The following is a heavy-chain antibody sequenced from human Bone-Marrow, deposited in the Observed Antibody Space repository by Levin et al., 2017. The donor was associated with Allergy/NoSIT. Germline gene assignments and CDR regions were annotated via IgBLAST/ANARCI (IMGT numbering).Heavy chain of an antibody. D-gene: IGHD3-3*01. CDR1: GFTFNSYA. V-gene: IGHV3-23*01. CDR2: ISNTGDTT. Sequence: GDSLKISCAASGFTFNSYAMSWVRQAPGKGLEWVSGISNTGDTTYHAESVKGRLTISRDNSKKTLYLQMSSLRAEDTAMYYCAREADYDFWSGHPFDYWGHGTLVTV. CDR3: AREADYDFWSGHPFDY. J-gene: IGHJ4*01.